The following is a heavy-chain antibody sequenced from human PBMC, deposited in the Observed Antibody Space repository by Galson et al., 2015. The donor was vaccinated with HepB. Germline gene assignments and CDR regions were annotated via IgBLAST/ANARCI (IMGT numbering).Heavy chain of an antibody. Sequence: SVKVSCKASGYAFTTYYMHWVRQAPGQGLAWMGIINPSGGSTTYAQAFRGRVTMTRDTSTSTVYMELSSLTSDDTAVYYCARDRVPVAYGYYYHHMDVWGKGTTVTVSS. V-gene: IGHV1-46*01. D-gene: IGHD2-2*01. CDR2: INPSGGST. CDR3: ARDRVPVAYGYYYHHMDV. CDR1: GYAFTTYY. J-gene: IGHJ6*03.